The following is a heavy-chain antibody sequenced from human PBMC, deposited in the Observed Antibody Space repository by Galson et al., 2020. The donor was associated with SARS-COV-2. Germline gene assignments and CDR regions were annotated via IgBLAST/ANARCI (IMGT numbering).Heavy chain of an antibody. CDR3: ARSYSGTYRVGDY. CDR2: IKQDGSEK. CDR1: GFTFSSYW. J-gene: IGHJ4*02. Sequence: QLGEYLKISCAASGFTFSSYWMSWVRQAPGKGLEWVANIKQDGSEKNYVDSVTGRFTISRDNAKNSLYLQMNSLRAEDTAVYYCARSYSGTYRVGDYWGQGTLVTVSS. V-gene: IGHV3-7*01. D-gene: IGHD1-26*01.